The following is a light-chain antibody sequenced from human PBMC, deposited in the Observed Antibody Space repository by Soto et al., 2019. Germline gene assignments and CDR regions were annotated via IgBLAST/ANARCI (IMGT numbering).Light chain of an antibody. CDR2: KAS. J-gene: IGKJ1*01. CDR3: QQYDSPWT. V-gene: IGKV1-5*03. CDR1: QSINSW. Sequence: IQMTQSPSTLSASVGDRVTITCRASQSINSWLAWHQQKPGIAPKVLIYKASTLQSGVPSRFSGSGYGTEFTLTISSLQPDDFATYYCQQYDSPWTFGQGTKVEMK.